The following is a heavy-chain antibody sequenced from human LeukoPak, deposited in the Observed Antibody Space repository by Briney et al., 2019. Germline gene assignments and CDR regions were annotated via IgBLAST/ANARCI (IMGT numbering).Heavy chain of an antibody. CDR2: IIPIFGAA. CDR1: GGTFSSYA. V-gene: IGHV1-69*13. Sequence: ASVKVSCKASGGTFSSYAISWVRQAPGQGLEWMGGIIPIFGAANYAQKFQGRVTITADESTSTAYMELSSLRSEDTAVYYCARDSYGGQNYFDYWGQGTLVTVSS. D-gene: IGHD4-23*01. CDR3: ARDSYGGQNYFDY. J-gene: IGHJ4*02.